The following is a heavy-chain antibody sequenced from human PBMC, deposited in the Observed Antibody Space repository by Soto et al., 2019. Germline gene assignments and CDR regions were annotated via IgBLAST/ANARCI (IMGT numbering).Heavy chain of an antibody. CDR3: AKDIFPYSNYGELFDY. J-gene: IGHJ4*02. V-gene: IGHV3-23*01. D-gene: IGHD4-4*01. Sequence: GGSLRLSCAASGFTFSSYAMSWVRQAPGKGLEWVSAISGSGGSTYYADSVKGRFTISRDNSKNTLYLQMNSLRAEDTAVYYCAKDIFPYSNYGELFDYWGQGALVTVSS. CDR1: GFTFSSYA. CDR2: ISGSGGST.